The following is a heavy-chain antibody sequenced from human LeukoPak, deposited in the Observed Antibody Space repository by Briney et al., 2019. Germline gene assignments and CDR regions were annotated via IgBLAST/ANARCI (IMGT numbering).Heavy chain of an antibody. V-gene: IGHV1-58*02. CDR3: AADRAVGDSTIWFDP. J-gene: IGHJ5*02. D-gene: IGHD1-26*01. CDR2: IVVGSGNT. CDR1: GFTFTTSA. Sequence: SVKVSCKASGFTFTTSAMHWVRQARGQRPEWMGWIVVGSGNTNYAQKFQGRITITRDMSTSTAYMELSSLRFEDTAVYYCAADRAVGDSTIWFDPWGQGTLVTVSS.